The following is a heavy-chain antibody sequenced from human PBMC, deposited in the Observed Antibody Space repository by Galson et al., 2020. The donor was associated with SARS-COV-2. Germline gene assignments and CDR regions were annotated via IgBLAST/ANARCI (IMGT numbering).Heavy chain of an antibody. CDR3: SKSPVGYSGGTSLRGDVDF. CDR1: GFTFNNCA. D-gene: IGHD2-15*01. Sequence: GESLKISCEASGFTFNNCAINWVRQAAGKGLEWVSSIRGGGGITYYADSVKGRFTIPRDNSKNTLYLEMNSLRAEDTAVYYCSKSPVGYSGGTSLRGDVDFWGQGTMVTVSS. J-gene: IGHJ3*01. CDR2: IRGGGGIT. V-gene: IGHV3-23*01.